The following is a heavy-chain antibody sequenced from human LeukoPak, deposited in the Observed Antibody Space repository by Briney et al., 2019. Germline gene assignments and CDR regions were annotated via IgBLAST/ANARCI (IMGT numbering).Heavy chain of an antibody. CDR3: AREAGGSYNYYYGMDV. D-gene: IGHD1-26*01. CDR2: ISSSSSYR. Sequence: GGSLRLSCAASGFTFSRYSMNWVRQAPGKGLEWVSSISSSSSYRYYADSVKGRFTISRDNAKNTLYLQMNSLRAEDTAVYYCAREAGGSYNYYYGMDVWGQGTTVTVSS. CDR1: GFTFSRYS. V-gene: IGHV3-21*04. J-gene: IGHJ6*02.